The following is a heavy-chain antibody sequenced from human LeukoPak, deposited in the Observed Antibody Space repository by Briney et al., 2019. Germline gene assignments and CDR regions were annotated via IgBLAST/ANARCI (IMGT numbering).Heavy chain of an antibody. V-gene: IGHV4-39*07. CDR2: INHSGST. Sequence: PSETLSLTCTVSGGSISSSSYYWGWIRQPPGKGPEWIGEINHSGSTNYNPSLKSRVTISVDTSKNQFSLKLSSVTAADTAVYYCARAPRDWGQGTLVTVSS. J-gene: IGHJ4*02. CDR1: GGSISSSSYY. CDR3: ARAPRD.